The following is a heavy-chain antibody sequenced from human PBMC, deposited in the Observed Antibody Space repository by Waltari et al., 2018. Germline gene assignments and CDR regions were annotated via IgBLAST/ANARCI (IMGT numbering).Heavy chain of an antibody. D-gene: IGHD4-17*01. V-gene: IGHV1-3*04. CDR3: ARNDYGDSLSY. J-gene: IGHJ4*02. CDR2: INMGNGKT. Sequence: QVQLVQSGTEVKKPGASVTVSCKASGYTFRSYAIHWVRQAPGQRLEWMGWINMGNGKTTYSQKLQGRVTITRDTSASIVYMELSSLRSEDSTVYYCARNDYGDSLSYWGQGTLVTVSS. CDR1: GYTFRSYA.